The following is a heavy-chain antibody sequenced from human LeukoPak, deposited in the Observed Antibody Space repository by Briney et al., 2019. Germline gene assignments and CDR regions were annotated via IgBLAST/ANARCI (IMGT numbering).Heavy chain of an antibody. CDR1: GGSITSHF. J-gene: IGHJ4*02. D-gene: IGHD2-2*01. V-gene: IGHV4-59*08. CDR3: ARFSSDSSSDCDGTSCSLTH. Sequence: SETLSLTCSVSGGSITSHFWSWVRQPPGKGLELIGHIQYSRSTTYNPSLRRRVYISVDASKNQFSLEMSSLTATDTAVYYCARFSSDSSSDCDGTSCSLTHWGQGILVTVSS. CDR2: IQYSRST.